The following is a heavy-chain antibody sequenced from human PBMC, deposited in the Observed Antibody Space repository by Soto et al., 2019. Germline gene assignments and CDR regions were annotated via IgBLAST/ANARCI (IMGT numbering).Heavy chain of an antibody. CDR3: ANSIYGSGSYATVDYYYGMDV. Sequence: QVQLVESGGGVVQPGRSLRLSCAASGFTFSSYGMHWVRQAPGKGLEWVAAISYDGSNKYYADSVKGRFTISRDNFKNTLYLQMNSLRAEETGVYYCANSIYGSGSYATVDYYYGMDVWGQETTVTVSS. D-gene: IGHD3-10*01. V-gene: IGHV3-30*18. CDR1: GFTFSSYG. J-gene: IGHJ6*02. CDR2: ISYDGSNK.